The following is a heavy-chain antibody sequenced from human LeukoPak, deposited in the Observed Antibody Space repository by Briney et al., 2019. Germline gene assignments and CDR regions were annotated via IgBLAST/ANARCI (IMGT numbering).Heavy chain of an antibody. CDR3: ARDHSGYDGFDY. CDR2: IWYDGSNK. D-gene: IGHD5-12*01. Sequence: HPGRSLRLSCAASGFTFSSYGMHWVRQAPGKGLEWVAVIWYDGSNKYYADSVKGRFTISRDNSKNTLYLQMNSLRAEDTAVYYCARDHSGYDGFDYWGQGTLVTVSS. CDR1: GFTFSSYG. V-gene: IGHV3-33*01. J-gene: IGHJ4*02.